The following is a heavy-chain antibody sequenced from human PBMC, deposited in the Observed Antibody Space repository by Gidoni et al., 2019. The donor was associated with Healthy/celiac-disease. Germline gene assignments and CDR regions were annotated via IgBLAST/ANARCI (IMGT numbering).Heavy chain of an antibody. V-gene: IGHV4-39*02. J-gene: IGHJ6*02. D-gene: IGHD3-10*01. CDR1: GGSLSRRSYY. CDR3: AREELWFGELPYYYGMDV. CDR2: VSYSGST. Sequence: QLQLQASGPGLVKPSETLSLTCTVSGGSLSRRSYYWGWIRQPPGKGLEWIGSVSYSGSTYYNPSLKSRVTISVDTPKNQFSLKLSSVTAADTAVYYCAREELWFGELPYYYGMDVWGQGTTVTVSS.